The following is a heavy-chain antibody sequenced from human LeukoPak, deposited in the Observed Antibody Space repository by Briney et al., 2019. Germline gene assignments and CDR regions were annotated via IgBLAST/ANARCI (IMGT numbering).Heavy chain of an antibody. CDR3: ARDQSPIAYCGGDCHPR. D-gene: IGHD2-21*02. Sequence: ASVKVSCKASGYTFTGYYMHWVRQAPGQGLEWMGWINPNSGGTNYAQKFQGRVTMTRDTSISTAYMELSRLRSDDTAVYYCARDQSPIAYCGGDCHPRWGQGTLVTVPS. J-gene: IGHJ4*02. CDR2: INPNSGGT. CDR1: GYTFTGYY. V-gene: IGHV1-2*02.